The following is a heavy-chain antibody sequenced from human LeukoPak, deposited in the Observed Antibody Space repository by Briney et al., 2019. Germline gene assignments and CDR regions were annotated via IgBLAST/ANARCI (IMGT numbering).Heavy chain of an antibody. Sequence: GGSLRLSCAASGLTFSSYAMSWVRQAPGKGLEWVSAISGSGGSTYYADSVKGRFTISRDNSKNTLYLQMNSLRAEDTAVYYCAKDRDIVATHRLDYWGQGTLVTVSS. J-gene: IGHJ4*02. CDR1: GLTFSSYA. CDR2: ISGSGGST. V-gene: IGHV3-23*01. D-gene: IGHD5-12*01. CDR3: AKDRDIVATHRLDY.